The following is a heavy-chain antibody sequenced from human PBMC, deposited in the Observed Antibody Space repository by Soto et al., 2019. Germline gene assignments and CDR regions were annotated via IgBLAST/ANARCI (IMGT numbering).Heavy chain of an antibody. Sequence: QVQLVQSGAEVKKPGASVKVSCKASGSGYTFTSYDINWVRQATGQGLEWLGYMNPNSGNTGYAQKFQGRVTMTWDTSISTAYMELSSLRSDDTAVYYCVSELRHIDYWGQGTLVTVSS. CDR2: MNPNSGNT. D-gene: IGHD1-7*01. J-gene: IGHJ4*02. V-gene: IGHV1-8*01. CDR1: GSGYTFTSYD. CDR3: VSELRHIDY.